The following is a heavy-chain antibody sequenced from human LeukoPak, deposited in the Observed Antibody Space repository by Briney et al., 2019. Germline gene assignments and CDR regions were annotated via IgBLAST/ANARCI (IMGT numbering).Heavy chain of an antibody. Sequence: GGSLRLSCAASGFTVSSNYMNWVRQAPGKGLEWVSVITSGGNTYYADSVKGRFTISRDNAKNSLSLQTNSLRAEDTAVYYCARGLGTTVTNEYYYDSSGYYDGGLDYWGQGTLVTVSS. V-gene: IGHV3-53*01. CDR3: ARGLGTTVTNEYYYDSSGYYDGGLDY. J-gene: IGHJ4*02. CDR1: GFTVSSNY. CDR2: ITSGGNT. D-gene: IGHD3-22*01.